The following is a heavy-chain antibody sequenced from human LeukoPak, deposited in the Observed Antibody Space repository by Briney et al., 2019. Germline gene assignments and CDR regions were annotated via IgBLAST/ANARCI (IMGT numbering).Heavy chain of an antibody. CDR3: ARVRPTIFGVIIEPYFDY. J-gene: IGHJ4*02. Sequence: GGSLRLPCAASGFTFSSYEMIWVRQAPGKGLEWVSYITSSGTSIYYADSVKGRFTLSRDNTKNSLYLQMNSLRAEDTAVYYCARVRPTIFGVIIEPYFDYWGQGTLVTVSS. V-gene: IGHV3-48*03. D-gene: IGHD3-3*01. CDR1: GFTFSSYE. CDR2: ITSSGTSI.